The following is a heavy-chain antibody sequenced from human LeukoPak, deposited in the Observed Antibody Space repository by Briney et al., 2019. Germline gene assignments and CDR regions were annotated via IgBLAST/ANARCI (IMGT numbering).Heavy chain of an antibody. Sequence: GSLRLSCAASGFTVSNNYMSWVRQAPGKGLEWVSVIYSGGSTYYADSVKGRFTISRDNSKNTLYLQMNSLRAEDTAVYYCARAYGDYAIDYWGQGTLVTVSS. V-gene: IGHV3-53*01. D-gene: IGHD4-17*01. CDR1: GFTVSNNY. CDR3: ARAYGDYAIDY. J-gene: IGHJ4*02. CDR2: IYSGGST.